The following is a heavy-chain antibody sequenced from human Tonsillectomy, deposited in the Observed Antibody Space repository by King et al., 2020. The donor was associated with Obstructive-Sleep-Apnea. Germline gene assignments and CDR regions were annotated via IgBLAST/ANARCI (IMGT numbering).Heavy chain of an antibody. D-gene: IGHD3-16*02. CDR2: ISIDGSNK. CDR1: GFTFSSYA. CDR3: ARDQVITFGGVIAHFDY. V-gene: IGHV3-30*04. Sequence: VQLVESGGGVVRPGKSLRLSCAASGFTFSSYAMHWGRPAPGKGLEWGAVISIDGSNKYYADSVKGRRPISRDNSKNTLYLQMNSLRAEDTAVYYWARDQVITFGGVIAHFDYWGQGTLVTVSS. J-gene: IGHJ4*02.